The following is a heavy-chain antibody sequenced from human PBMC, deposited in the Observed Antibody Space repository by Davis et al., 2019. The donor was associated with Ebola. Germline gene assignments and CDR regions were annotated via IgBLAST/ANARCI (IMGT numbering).Heavy chain of an antibody. J-gene: IGHJ4*02. CDR2: IYYSGST. Sequence: MPSETLSLTCTVSGGSISSYYWSWIRQPPGKGLEWIGYIYYSGSTTYNPSLKSRVTISVDKSKNHFSLKLSSVTAADTAVYYCARGGTYPYYYDHWGQGTPVTVSS. D-gene: IGHD1-26*01. CDR1: GGSISSYY. CDR3: ARGGTYPYYYDH. V-gene: IGHV4-59*08.